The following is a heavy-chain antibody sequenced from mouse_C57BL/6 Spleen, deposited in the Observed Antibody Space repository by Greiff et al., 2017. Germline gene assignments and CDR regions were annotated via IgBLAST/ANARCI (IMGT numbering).Heavy chain of an antibody. Sequence: QVQLQQPGAELVRPGSSVKLSCKASGYTFTGYWMHWVKQRPIQGLEWIGNIDPSDSETHYNQKFKDKATLTVDKSSSTAYMQLSSLTSEDSAVYSCARGWDGYYGGGYFDYWGQGTTLTVSS. V-gene: IGHV1-52*01. CDR1: GYTFTGYW. CDR2: IDPSDSET. D-gene: IGHD2-3*01. CDR3: ARGWDGYYGGGYFDY. J-gene: IGHJ2*01.